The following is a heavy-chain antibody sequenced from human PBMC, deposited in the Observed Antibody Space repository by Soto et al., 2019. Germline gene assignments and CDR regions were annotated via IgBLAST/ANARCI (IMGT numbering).Heavy chain of an antibody. J-gene: IGHJ6*02. CDR2: IDPSDSYT. D-gene: IGHD2-15*01. Sequence: PGESLKISCKGSGYSFTSYWISWVRQMPGKGLEWMGRIDPSDSYTNYSPSFQGHVTISADKSISTAYLQWSSLKASDTAMYYCARLTFQLAAWAPNYGMDVWGQGTTVTVSS. CDR3: ARLTFQLAAWAPNYGMDV. CDR1: GYSFTSYW. V-gene: IGHV5-10-1*01.